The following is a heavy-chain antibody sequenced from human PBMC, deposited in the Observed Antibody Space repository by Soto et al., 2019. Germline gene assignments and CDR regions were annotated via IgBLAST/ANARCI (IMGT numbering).Heavy chain of an antibody. J-gene: IGHJ4*02. D-gene: IGHD2-2*01. CDR1: GFTFSAYV. CDR2: TSSDEGLK. Sequence: QVQLVESGGGVVQPGRSLTLSCGASGFTFSAYVLHWVRQAPGRGLEWVAVTSSDEGLKFYADSVRGRFTISRDNSKSTLFLQMSSLRPDDTAVYYCVRDPVVGAPDYFDYWGRGTLVTVSS. V-gene: IGHV3-30-3*01. CDR3: VRDPVVGAPDYFDY.